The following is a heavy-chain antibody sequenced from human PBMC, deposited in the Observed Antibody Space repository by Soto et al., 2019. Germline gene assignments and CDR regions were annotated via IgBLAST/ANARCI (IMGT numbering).Heavy chain of an antibody. J-gene: IGHJ6*03. CDR3: ARLSCSGGSCYSVWYYYYYMDV. Sequence: SETLSLTCTVSGGSISSYYWSWIRQPPGKGLEWIGYIYYSGSTNYNPSLKSRVTISVDTSKNRFSLKLSSVTAADTAVYYCARLSCSGGSCYSVWYYYYYMDVWGKGTTVTVSS. V-gene: IGHV4-59*08. CDR2: IYYSGST. CDR1: GGSISSYY. D-gene: IGHD2-15*01.